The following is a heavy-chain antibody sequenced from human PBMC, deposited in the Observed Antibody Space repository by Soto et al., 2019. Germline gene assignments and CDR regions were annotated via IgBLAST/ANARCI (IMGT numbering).Heavy chain of an antibody. CDR2: INGGGGKT. J-gene: IGHJ4*02. D-gene: IGHD3-9*01. V-gene: IGHV3-23*01. CDR3: VRTYGVDILNGLPFY. Sequence: GGSLRLSCAASGFTFSSYAMSWVRQAPGKGLEWVSAINGGGGKTYYADSVKGRFTISRDNSKHTLYLQMNSLRAEDTAVYYCVRTYGVDILNGLPFYWGQGTLVTVSS. CDR1: GFTFSSYA.